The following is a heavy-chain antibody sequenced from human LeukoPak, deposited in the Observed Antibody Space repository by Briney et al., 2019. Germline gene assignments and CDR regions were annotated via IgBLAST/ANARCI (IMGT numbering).Heavy chain of an antibody. V-gene: IGHV3-23*01. Sequence: GGSLRLSCAASGFTFSSYAMSWVRQAPGKGLEWVSAISGSGGSTYYADSVKGRFTISRDNSKNTLYLQMNSLRAKDTAVYYCAKDLCSGGSCYVADYWGQGTLVTVSS. J-gene: IGHJ4*02. CDR2: ISGSGGST. CDR1: GFTFSSYA. D-gene: IGHD2-15*01. CDR3: AKDLCSGGSCYVADY.